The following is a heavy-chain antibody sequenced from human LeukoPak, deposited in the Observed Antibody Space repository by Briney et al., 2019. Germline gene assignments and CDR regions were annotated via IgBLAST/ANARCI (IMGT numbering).Heavy chain of an antibody. D-gene: IGHD1-7*01. CDR2: IIPIFGTA. V-gene: IGHV1-69*06. Sequence: RASVKVSCKASGGTFSSYAISWVRQAPGQGLEWMGGIIPIFGTANYAQKFQGRVTITADKSTGTAYMELSSLRSEDTAVYYCAKDLNYGIDYWGQGTLVAVSS. CDR3: AKDLNYGIDY. J-gene: IGHJ4*02. CDR1: GGTFSSYA.